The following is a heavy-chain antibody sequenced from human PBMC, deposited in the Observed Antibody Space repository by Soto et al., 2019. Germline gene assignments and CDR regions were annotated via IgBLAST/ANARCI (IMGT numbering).Heavy chain of an antibody. CDR3: ARAQWLADDVFDI. Sequence: VGSLRLSCAASGFTFSSYWMHWVRQAPGKGLVWVSRVKGDGSDRTYADSVKGRFTISRDNTKNTLYLQMNSLRPEDTAVYYCARAQWLADDVFDICGHGTMVTVSS. CDR2: VKGDGSDR. V-gene: IGHV3-74*01. J-gene: IGHJ3*02. D-gene: IGHD6-19*01. CDR1: GFTFSSYW.